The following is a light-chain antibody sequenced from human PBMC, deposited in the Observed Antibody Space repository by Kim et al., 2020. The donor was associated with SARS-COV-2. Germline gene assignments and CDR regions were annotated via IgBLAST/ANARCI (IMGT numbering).Light chain of an antibody. CDR1: TGNNHYA. CDR3: QTWGSGIAV. J-gene: IGLJ2*01. CDR2: LYSDGRH. V-gene: IGLV4-69*01. Sequence: SLNLTSTLGTGNNHYAIAVLQQQPGKGPRYLMRLYSDGRHTKGDGIPDRFSGSTSGSEYSLTISSLQSEDEADYYCQTWGSGIAVFGGGTQLTVL.